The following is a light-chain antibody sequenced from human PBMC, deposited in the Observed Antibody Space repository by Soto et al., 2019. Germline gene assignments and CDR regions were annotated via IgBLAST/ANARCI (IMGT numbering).Light chain of an antibody. CDR3: QQYGSSPPSST. J-gene: IGKJ5*01. V-gene: IGKV3-20*01. CDR2: GAS. Sequence: IVMTQSTASLCVSPGERASLSCRASQSVSSTLAWYQQKPGQAPRLLIYGASNRATDIPDRFSGRGSGTDFTLTISRLEPEDFAVYYCQQYGSSPPSSTFGQGTRLEIK. CDR1: QSVSST.